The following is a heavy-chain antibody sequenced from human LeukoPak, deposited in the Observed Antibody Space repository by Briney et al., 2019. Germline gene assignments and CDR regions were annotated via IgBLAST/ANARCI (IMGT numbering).Heavy chain of an antibody. Sequence: PGGSLRLSCAASGFTFSSYAMHWVRQAPGKGLEWVAVISYDGSNKYYADSVKGRFTISRDNSKNTLYLQMNSLRAEDTAVYYCARDIGAAAGKGPHWFDPWGQGTLVTVSS. J-gene: IGHJ5*02. V-gene: IGHV3-30-3*01. D-gene: IGHD6-13*01. CDR2: ISYDGSNK. CDR3: ARDIGAAAGKGPHWFDP. CDR1: GFTFSSYA.